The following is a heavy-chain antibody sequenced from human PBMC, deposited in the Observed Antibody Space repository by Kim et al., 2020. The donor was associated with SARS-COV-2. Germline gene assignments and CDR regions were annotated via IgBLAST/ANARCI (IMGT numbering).Heavy chain of an antibody. Sequence: GGSLRLSCAASRFTFSRYDMNWVRQAPGKGLEWVSFITSSSNRIHYAESVRGRFTISRDNAKNSLYLQMDSLRAEDTAVYYCAIETGSVSLWYFDLWGRGTLVTVSS. CDR3: AIETGSVSLWYFDL. V-gene: IGHV3-48*01. CDR2: ITSSSNRI. D-gene: IGHD3-10*01. J-gene: IGHJ2*01. CDR1: RFTFSRYD.